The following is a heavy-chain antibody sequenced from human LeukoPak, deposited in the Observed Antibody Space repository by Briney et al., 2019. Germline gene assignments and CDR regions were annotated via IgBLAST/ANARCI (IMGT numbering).Heavy chain of an antibody. D-gene: IGHD3-22*01. Sequence: WASVKVSCKASGGTFSSYAISWVRQAPGQGLEWMGGIIPIFGTANYAQKFQGRVTITADESTSTAYMELSSLRSEDTAVYYCARDSHYYDSSGSVFDYWGQETLVTVSS. CDR2: IIPIFGTA. V-gene: IGHV1-69*13. CDR1: GGTFSSYA. J-gene: IGHJ4*02. CDR3: ARDSHYYDSSGSVFDY.